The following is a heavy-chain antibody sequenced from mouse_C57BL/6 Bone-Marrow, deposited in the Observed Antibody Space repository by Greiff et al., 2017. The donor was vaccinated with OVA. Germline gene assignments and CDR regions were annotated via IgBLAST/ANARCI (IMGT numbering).Heavy chain of an antibody. D-gene: IGHD2-3*01. V-gene: IGHV1-4*01. J-gene: IGHJ3*01. Sequence: QVQLKESGAELARPGASVKMSCKASGYTFTSYTMHWVKQRPGQGLEWIGYINPSSGYTKYNQKFKDKATLTADKSSSTAYMQLSSLTSEDSAVYYCAPDGYYVVAYWGQGTPVTVSA. CDR2: INPSSGYT. CDR1: GYTFTSYT. CDR3: APDGYYVVAY.